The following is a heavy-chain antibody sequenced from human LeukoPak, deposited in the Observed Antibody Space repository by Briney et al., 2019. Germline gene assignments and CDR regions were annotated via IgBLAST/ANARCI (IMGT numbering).Heavy chain of an antibody. V-gene: IGHV4-31*03. CDR3: AARGVTHAFEI. CDR1: GDAITNGGYF. J-gene: IGHJ3*02. CDR2: FYDSGNT. D-gene: IGHD3-10*01. Sequence: SETLSLTCTVSGDAITNGGYFWTWIRQHPGQGLDWIGYFYDSGNTYYNPSLRSRVTISLDASKNHFSLRLSSVTAADTAVYYCAARGVTHAFEIWGQGTMVNVSS.